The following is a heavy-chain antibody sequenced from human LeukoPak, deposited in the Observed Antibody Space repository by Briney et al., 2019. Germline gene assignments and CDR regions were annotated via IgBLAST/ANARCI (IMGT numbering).Heavy chain of an antibody. CDR1: GGSFSGYY. Sequence: PSETLSLTCAVYGGSFSGYYWSWIRQPPGKGLEWIGEINHSGSTNYNPSLKSRVTISVDTSKNQFSLKLSSVTAADTAVYYCARVGVATIRGVWFDPWGQGTLVTVSS. V-gene: IGHV4-34*01. CDR3: ARVGVATIRGVWFDP. J-gene: IGHJ5*02. D-gene: IGHD5-12*01. CDR2: INHSGST.